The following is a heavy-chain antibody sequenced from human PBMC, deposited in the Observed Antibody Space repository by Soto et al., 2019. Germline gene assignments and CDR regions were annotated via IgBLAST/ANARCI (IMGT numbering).Heavy chain of an antibody. J-gene: IGHJ6*02. D-gene: IGHD5-12*01. CDR2: IIPIFGTA. Sequence: SVKVSCKASGGTFSSYAISWVRQAPGQGLEWMGGIIPIFGTANYAQKFQGRVTITADESTSTAYMELSSLRSEDTAVYYCARDSGRGYHPYYYYYGMDVWGQGTTVTVSS. CDR1: GGTFSSYA. CDR3: ARDSGRGYHPYYYYYGMDV. V-gene: IGHV1-69*13.